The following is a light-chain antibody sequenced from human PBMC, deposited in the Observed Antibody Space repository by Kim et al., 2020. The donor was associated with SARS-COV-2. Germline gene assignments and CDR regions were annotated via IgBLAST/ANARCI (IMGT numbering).Light chain of an antibody. J-gene: IGKJ1*01. V-gene: IGKV1-5*01. CDR3: QQYDSYSWT. CDR2: DAS. CDR1: QRISTW. Sequence: DIQLTQSPSTLSASVGDRVTITCRASQRISTWLAWYQQKPGKAPKLLIYDASSLESGVPSRFSGSGSGTEFTLTISSLQPDDFATYYCQQYDSYSWTFAQGTKVDIK.